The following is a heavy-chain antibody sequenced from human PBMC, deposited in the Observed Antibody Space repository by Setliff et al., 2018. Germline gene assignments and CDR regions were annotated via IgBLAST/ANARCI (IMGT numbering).Heavy chain of an antibody. CDR3: ARLPPLHTPMALTFDY. CDR1: GGSVRGYY. CDR2: MYCSGDT. J-gene: IGHJ4*02. V-gene: IGHV4-59*08. D-gene: IGHD5-18*01. Sequence: SETLSLTCTVSGGSVRGYYWSWIRQPPGKGLEWIGYMYCSGDTNYNPSLKSRVTISVDTSKNQFSLELRSVTAADTAVYYCARLPPLHTPMALTFDYWGQGILVTVSS.